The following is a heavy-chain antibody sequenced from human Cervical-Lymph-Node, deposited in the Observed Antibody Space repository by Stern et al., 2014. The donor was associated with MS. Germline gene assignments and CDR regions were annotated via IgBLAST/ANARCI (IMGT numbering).Heavy chain of an antibody. V-gene: IGHV3-30*18. CDR2: ISYDGTDN. Sequence: VQLVESGGGVVQPGKSLRLSCAASGFSYGMHWVRQAPGKGLDWVAVISYDGTDNYYADSVEGRFTISRDNSKNTLYLQMNSLRPEDTAVYYCANAAALSCRSASCYKAFEHWGQGILVTVSS. J-gene: IGHJ4*02. CDR3: ANAAALSCRSASCYKAFEH. CDR1: GFSYG. D-gene: IGHD2-2*02.